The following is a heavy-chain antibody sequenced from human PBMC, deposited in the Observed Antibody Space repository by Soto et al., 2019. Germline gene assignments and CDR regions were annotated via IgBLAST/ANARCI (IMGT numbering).Heavy chain of an antibody. J-gene: IGHJ6*03. CDR3: ARGSGRNGYDYYYYMDV. CDR2: MNPNSGNT. D-gene: IGHD2-8*01. CDR1: GYTFTSYD. Sequence: ASVKVSCKASGYTFTSYDINWVRQATGQGLEWMGWMNPNSGNTGYAQKFQGRVTMTRNTSISTAYMELSSLRSEDTAVYYCARGSGRNGYDYYYYMDVWGKGTTVTSP. V-gene: IGHV1-8*01.